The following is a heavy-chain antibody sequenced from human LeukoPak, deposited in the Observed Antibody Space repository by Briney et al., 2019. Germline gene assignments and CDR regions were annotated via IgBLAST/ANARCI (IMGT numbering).Heavy chain of an antibody. Sequence: ASVKVSCKASGGTFSSYAISWVRQATGQGLEWMGWMNPNSGNTGYAQKFQGRVTMTRNTSISTAYMELSSLRSEDTAVYYCARGLFDYDAYYFDYWGQGTLVTVSS. CDR3: ARGLFDYDAYYFDY. J-gene: IGHJ4*02. D-gene: IGHD4-17*01. CDR1: GGTFSSYA. V-gene: IGHV1-8*02. CDR2: MNPNSGNT.